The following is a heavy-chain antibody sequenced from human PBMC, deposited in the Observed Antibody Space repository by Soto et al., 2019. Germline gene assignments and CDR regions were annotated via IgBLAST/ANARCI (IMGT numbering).Heavy chain of an antibody. J-gene: IGHJ4*02. CDR1: GYTFASYA. V-gene: IGHV1-3*01. Sequence: ASVKVSCKDSGYTFASYAMHWVRQAPGQRLEWMGWINAGNGNTKYSQKFQGRVTITRDTSASTVYMELSSLRSDDTAVYYCARDLAAADYWGQGTLVTVSS. CDR3: ARDLAAADY. CDR2: INAGNGNT. D-gene: IGHD6-13*01.